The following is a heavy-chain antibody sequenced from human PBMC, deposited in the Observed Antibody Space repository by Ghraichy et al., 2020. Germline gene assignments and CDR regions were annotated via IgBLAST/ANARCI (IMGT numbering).Heavy chain of an antibody. Sequence: GGSLRLSCAASGFAFSDYWMDWVRQVPGKGLMWVSRIDSYVFNSEDSSTVYADSVKGRFLISRDNAKNTVYLQMSDLRVEDTAVYYCARGPRNSGYYIDSWGRGTLVTVSS. CDR1: GFAFSDYW. CDR3: ARGPRNSGYYIDS. D-gene: IGHD3-22*01. V-gene: IGHV3-74*01. J-gene: IGHJ4*02. CDR2: IDSYVFNSEDSST.